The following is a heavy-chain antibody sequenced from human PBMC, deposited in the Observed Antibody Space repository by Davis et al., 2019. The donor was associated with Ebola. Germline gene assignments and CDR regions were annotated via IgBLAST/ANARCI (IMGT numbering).Heavy chain of an antibody. CDR1: GFTFSSYS. J-gene: IGHJ6*02. Sequence: GGSLRLSCAASGFTFSSYSMNWVRQAPGKGLEWVSAISGSGGSTYYADSVKGRFTISRDNSKNTLYLQMNSLRAEDTAVYYCAKDRPMRFRDYYYGMDVWGQGTTVTVSS. CDR3: AKDRPMRFRDYYYGMDV. V-gene: IGHV3-23*01. D-gene: IGHD2-2*01. CDR2: ISGSGGST.